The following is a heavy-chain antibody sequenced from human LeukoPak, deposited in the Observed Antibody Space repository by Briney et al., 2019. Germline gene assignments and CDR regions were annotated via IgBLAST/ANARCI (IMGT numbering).Heavy chain of an antibody. CDR2: IYYSGST. J-gene: IGHJ3*02. CDR3: ARDGRAELRASFDI. V-gene: IGHV4-39*07. Sequence: SETLSLTCTVSGGSISSSSYYWGWIRQPPGKGLEWIGSIYYSGSTYYNPSLKSRVTISVDTSKNQFSLKLSSVTAADTAVYYCARDGRAELRASFDIWGQGTMVTVSS. D-gene: IGHD1-7*01. CDR1: GGSISSSSYY.